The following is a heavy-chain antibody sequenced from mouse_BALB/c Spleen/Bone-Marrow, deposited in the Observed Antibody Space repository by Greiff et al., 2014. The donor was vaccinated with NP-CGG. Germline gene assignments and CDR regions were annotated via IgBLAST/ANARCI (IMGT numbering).Heavy chain of an antibody. CDR2: INPNNGDT. J-gene: IGHJ4*01. CDR1: GYTFTDYY. CDR3: ARSDYGYYYYAMDY. Sequence: VQLQQSGPELVKPGASVKMSCKASGYTFTDYYMKWVKQSHGKSLEWVGDINPNNGDTFYNQKFKGKATLTVDKSSGTAYMQLDSLTSEDSALYYCARSDYGYYYYAMDYWGQGTLVTVSS. D-gene: IGHD2-1*01. V-gene: IGHV1-26*01.